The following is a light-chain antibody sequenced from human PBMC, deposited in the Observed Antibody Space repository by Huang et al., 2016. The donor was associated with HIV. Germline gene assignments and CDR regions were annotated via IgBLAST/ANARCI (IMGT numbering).Light chain of an antibody. CDR2: EVP. CDR3: QQYNNLPT. V-gene: IGKV1-33*01. CDR1: QDISNY. Sequence: DIQMTQSPSSLSASVGDRVTITCQARQDISNYLNWYQQKPGKAPKVLIYEVPNLETGVPSRFSGSGSGTDFTFTISSLQPEDIATYYCQQYNNLPTFGPGTKVHIK. J-gene: IGKJ3*01.